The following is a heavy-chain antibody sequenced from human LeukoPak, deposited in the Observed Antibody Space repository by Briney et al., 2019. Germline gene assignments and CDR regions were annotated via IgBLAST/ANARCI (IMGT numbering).Heavy chain of an antibody. J-gene: IGHJ5*02. Sequence: GGSLRLSCAASGITFSSYWMHWVRQAPGEGPVWVSHINTDGSNTKYADSVKGRFTISRDNAKNTLYLQMNSLRAEDTAVYYCARGQSRTIFGVVDWFDPWGQGTLVTVSS. CDR1: GITFSSYW. D-gene: IGHD3-3*01. V-gene: IGHV3-74*01. CDR3: ARGQSRTIFGVVDWFDP. CDR2: INTDGSNT.